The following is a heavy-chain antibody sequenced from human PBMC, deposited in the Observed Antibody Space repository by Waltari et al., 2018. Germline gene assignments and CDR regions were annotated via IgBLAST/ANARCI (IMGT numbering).Heavy chain of an antibody. CDR3: ARHPRPYSSSWHDY. J-gene: IGHJ4*02. V-gene: IGHV4-39*01. Sequence: QLQLQESGPGLVKPSETLSLTCTVSGGSISSSSYYWGWIRQPPGKGLEWIGSIYYSGNTYYNPSLKSRVTISVDTSKNQFSLKLSSVTAADTAVYYCARHPRPYSSSWHDYWGQGTLVTVSS. CDR1: GGSISSSSYY. D-gene: IGHD6-13*01. CDR2: IYYSGNT.